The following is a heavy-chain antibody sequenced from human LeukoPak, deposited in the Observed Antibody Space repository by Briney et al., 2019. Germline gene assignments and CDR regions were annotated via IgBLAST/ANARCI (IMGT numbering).Heavy chain of an antibody. D-gene: IGHD5-12*01. CDR3: AKDRGYDGDAFDI. J-gene: IGHJ3*02. Sequence: PGRSLRLSCAASGFTFSTYGMHWVRQAPGKGLEWVAVISYDGSNKYYADSVKGRFTISRDNSTNTLYLQMNSLRAEDTAVYYCAKDRGYDGDAFDIWGQGTMVTVSS. V-gene: IGHV3-30*18. CDR2: ISYDGSNK. CDR1: GFTFSTYG.